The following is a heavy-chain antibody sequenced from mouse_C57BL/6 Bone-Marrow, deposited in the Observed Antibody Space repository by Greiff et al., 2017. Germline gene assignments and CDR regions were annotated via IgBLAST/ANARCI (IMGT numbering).Heavy chain of an antibody. V-gene: IGHV1-61*01. J-gene: IGHJ3*01. CDR1: GYTFTSYW. CDR3: ARAPYDYEGRGFAY. D-gene: IGHD2-4*01. CDR2: IYPSDSET. Sequence: VQLQQPGAELVRPGSSVKLSCKASGYTFTSYWMAWVKQRPGQGLEWIGNIYPSDSETHYNQKFKDKATLTVDKSSSTAYMQLSSLTSEDSAVYYCARAPYDYEGRGFAYWGQGTLVTVSA.